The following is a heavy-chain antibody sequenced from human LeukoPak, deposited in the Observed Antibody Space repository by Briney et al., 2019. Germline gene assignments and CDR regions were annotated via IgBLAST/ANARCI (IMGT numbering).Heavy chain of an antibody. D-gene: IGHD4-23*01. V-gene: IGHV4-39*01. CDR2: IYYTGST. CDR1: RGSVSSSTYY. CDR3: ARIKTTVVTRTGGGRWFDP. J-gene: IGHJ5*02. Sequence: PSETLSLTCTVSRGSVSSSTYYWSWVRQPPGKGLEWIASIYYTGSTYYNPSLKSRVTISLDMSKNQFSLKLSSVTAADTAVYYCARIKTTVVTRTGGGRWFDPWGQGTLVTVSS.